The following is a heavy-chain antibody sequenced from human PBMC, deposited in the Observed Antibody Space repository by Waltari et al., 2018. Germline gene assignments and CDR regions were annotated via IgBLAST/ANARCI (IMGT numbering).Heavy chain of an antibody. CDR1: GGTFSSYA. D-gene: IGHD3-9*01. CDR2: IIPIFGTA. J-gene: IGHJ6*03. V-gene: IGHV1-69*05. Sequence: QVQLVQSGAEVKKPGSSVKVSCKASGGTFSSYAISWVRQAPGQGLEWMGGIIPIFGTANYAQKFQGRVTITTDESTSTAYMELSSLRSEDTAVYYCARGPRYFDSPHVYYYYYMDVWGKGTTVTVSS. CDR3: ARGPRYFDSPHVYYYYYMDV.